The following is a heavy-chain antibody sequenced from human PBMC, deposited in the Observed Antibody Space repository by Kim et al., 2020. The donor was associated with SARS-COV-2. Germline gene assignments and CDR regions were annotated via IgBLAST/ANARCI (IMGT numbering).Heavy chain of an antibody. CDR1: GYTFTSYY. D-gene: IGHD3-10*01. CDR3: ARDKMAITMVRGVIRSRPHPFDP. CDR2: INPSGGST. Sequence: ASVKVSCKASGYTFTSYYMHWVRQAPGQGLEWMGIINPSGGSTSYAQKFQGRVTMTRDTSTSTVYMELSSLRSEDTAVYYCARDKMAITMVRGVIRSRPHPFDPWGQGTLVTVSS. V-gene: IGHV1-46*01. J-gene: IGHJ5*02.